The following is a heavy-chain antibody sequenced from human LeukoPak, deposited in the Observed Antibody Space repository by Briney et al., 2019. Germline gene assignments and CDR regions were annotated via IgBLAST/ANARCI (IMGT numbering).Heavy chain of an antibody. CDR1: GFTFSNYG. CDR2: ISGSGTYI. Sequence: KPGGSLRLSCAASGFTFSNYGMHWVRQAPGKGLEWVSSISGSGTYIYYPDSVKGRFTISRDNAKNSLYLQVNSLRAEDTAVYYCARDRRYQLLLMSGDYYYNMDVWGQGTTVTVSS. CDR3: ARDRRYQLLLMSGDYYYNMDV. V-gene: IGHV3-21*01. J-gene: IGHJ6*02. D-gene: IGHD2-2*01.